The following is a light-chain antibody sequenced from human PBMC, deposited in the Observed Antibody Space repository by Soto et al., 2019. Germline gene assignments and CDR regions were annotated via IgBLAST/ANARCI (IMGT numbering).Light chain of an antibody. V-gene: IGLV1-40*01. CDR3: QYYGVILRGPA. Sequence: QSVLTQPPSLSGAPGQRVTISCTGSRSNIGAGYDVHWYQHLPGTAPKVLIFDNSNRPSGVPDRFSGSKSGTSASLAITGLQADDEAVYYCQYYGVILRGPAFGGGTKVTVL. CDR2: DNS. CDR1: RSNIGAGYD. J-gene: IGLJ2*01.